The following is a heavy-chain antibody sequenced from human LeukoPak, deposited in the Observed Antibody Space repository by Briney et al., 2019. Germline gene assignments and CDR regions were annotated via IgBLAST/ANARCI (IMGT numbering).Heavy chain of an antibody. J-gene: IGHJ6*03. CDR1: GYTFTGYY. Sequence: GASVKVSCKASGYTFTGYYMHWVRQAPGQGLEWMGWINPNSGGTNYAQKFQGRVTMTRDTSISTAYMELSRLRSDDTAVYYCARPQTNYYDRSRYFYMDVWGKGTTVTVSS. CDR2: INPNSGGT. D-gene: IGHD3-22*01. CDR3: ARPQTNYYDRSRYFYMDV. V-gene: IGHV1-2*02.